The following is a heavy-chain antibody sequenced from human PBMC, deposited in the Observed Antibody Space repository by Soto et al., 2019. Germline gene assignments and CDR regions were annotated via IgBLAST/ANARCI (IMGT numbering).Heavy chain of an antibody. D-gene: IGHD3-10*02. CDR1: GGSIRRGYYY. Sequence: SETLSLTCSVSGGSIRRGYYYWSWVRQPPGKGLEWIGNIYYSGNTYYNPSLKSRLIISIDTANNQFSLKVGSVTAADTAVYYCACSSLYGMDVWGQGTTVTVSS. V-gene: IGHV4-30-4*01. CDR2: IYYSGNT. J-gene: IGHJ6*02. CDR3: ACSSLYGMDV.